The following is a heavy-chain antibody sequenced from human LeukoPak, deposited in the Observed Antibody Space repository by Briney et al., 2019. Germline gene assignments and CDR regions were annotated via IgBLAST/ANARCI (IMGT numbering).Heavy chain of an antibody. J-gene: IGHJ4*02. V-gene: IGHV1-2*02. CDR1: GYTFTGYY. Sequence: ASVKVSCKASGYTFTGYYIHWIRQAPGQGLEWVGWINPNSGDTDYAQEFQGRVTVTRDTSISTAYMELGRLRCDDTAVYYCARVSVITQYSGSPDYFASWGQGTLLTVSS. D-gene: IGHD1-26*01. CDR3: ARVSVITQYSGSPDYFAS. CDR2: INPNSGDT.